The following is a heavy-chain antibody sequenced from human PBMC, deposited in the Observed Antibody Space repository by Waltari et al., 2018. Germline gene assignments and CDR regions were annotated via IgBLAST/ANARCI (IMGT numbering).Heavy chain of an antibody. CDR2: ISWNSGNI. CDR1: GFPFDDYA. Sequence: EVQLVESGGGLVQPGRSLRLSCAASGFPFDDYAMPWVRQAPGKGLEWVSGISWNSGNIGYADSVKGRFTISRDNAKNSLYLQMNSLRTGDTALYYCAKGHSGSYGLDSWGQGTLVTVSP. D-gene: IGHD1-26*01. CDR3: AKGHSGSYGLDS. J-gene: IGHJ4*02. V-gene: IGHV3-9*01.